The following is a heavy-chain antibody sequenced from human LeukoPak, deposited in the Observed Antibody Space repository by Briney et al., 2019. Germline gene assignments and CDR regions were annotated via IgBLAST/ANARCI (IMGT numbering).Heavy chain of an antibody. CDR3: ARVFLYRSSYGEYLDY. D-gene: IGHD5-18*01. CDR2: ISSSGRNI. J-gene: IGHJ4*02. Sequence: GGSLRLSCAASGFTFSNYEMNWVRQNPGKGLEWVSYISSSGRNIYYADSVKGRFTISRDNAKNSLYLQMNSLRAEDTAVYYCARVFLYRSSYGEYLDYWGQGTLVTVSS. CDR1: GFTFSNYE. V-gene: IGHV3-48*03.